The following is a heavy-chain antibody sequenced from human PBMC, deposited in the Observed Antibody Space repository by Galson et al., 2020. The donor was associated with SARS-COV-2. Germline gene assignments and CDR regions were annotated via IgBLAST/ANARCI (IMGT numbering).Heavy chain of an antibody. CDR1: GGSFSGYS. D-gene: IGHD3-10*01. CDR2: INSGGKT. V-gene: IGHV4-34*01. J-gene: IGHJ6*03. Sequence: SQTLSLTCAVYGGSFSGYSWTSLRQPPGKGLEWIGEINSGGKTHYSPSLTSRVTVSEDPSKNQFSLKVRSVTAADTALYYCARGHRGVVPSPVLGLGPFYSYYYMDVWAKGTTVAVSS. CDR3: ARGHRGVVPSPVLGLGPFYSYYYMDV.